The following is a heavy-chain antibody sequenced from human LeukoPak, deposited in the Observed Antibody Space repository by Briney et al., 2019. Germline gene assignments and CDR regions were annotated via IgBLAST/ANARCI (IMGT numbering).Heavy chain of an antibody. V-gene: IGHV4-34*01. D-gene: IGHD3-3*01. Sequence: SETLSLTCAVYGGSFSGYYWSWIRQPPGKGLEWIGEINHSGSTNYNPSLKSRVTMSVDTSKIQFSLKLNSMTAADTAVYYCARGRDFWSGYSFDYWGQGALVTVSS. CDR1: GGSFSGYY. J-gene: IGHJ4*02. CDR2: INHSGST. CDR3: ARGRDFWSGYSFDY.